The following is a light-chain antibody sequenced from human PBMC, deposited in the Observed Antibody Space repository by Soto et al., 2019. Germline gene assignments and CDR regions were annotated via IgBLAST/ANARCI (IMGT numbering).Light chain of an antibody. CDR3: QQRSNGPST. CDR1: QSVSGY. CDR2: DAS. J-gene: IGKJ4*01. V-gene: IGKV3-11*01. Sequence: EIVLTQSPATLSLSPGNRATLSCRASQSVSGYLAWYQQKPGQAPRLLIYDASNRATGMPARFSGSGSGTDFTLTITGLEPADFAVYYCQQRSNGPSTFGGGTKVEI.